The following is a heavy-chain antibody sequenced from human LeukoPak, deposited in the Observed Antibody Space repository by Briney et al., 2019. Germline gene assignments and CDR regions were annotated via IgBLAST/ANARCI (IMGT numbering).Heavy chain of an antibody. CDR3: TRHKARELYNYFHL. CDR2: IYPGDSDT. V-gene: IGHV5-51*01. J-gene: IGHJ4*02. D-gene: IGHD5-24*01. Sequence: GESLKISRKGSGYSCTSSLIGWVRQMPGKGLEWMGIIYPGDSDTRYSPSFQGQVTISADKSISTAYLQWSSLKASDTAMYYCTRHKARELYNYFHLWGRGTLVTVSS. CDR1: GYSCTSSL.